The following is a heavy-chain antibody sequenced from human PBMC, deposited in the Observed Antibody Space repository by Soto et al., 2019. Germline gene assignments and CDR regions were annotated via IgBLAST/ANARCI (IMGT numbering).Heavy chain of an antibody. CDR1: GGSISSGGYY. D-gene: IGHD6-6*01. V-gene: IGHV4-31*03. Sequence: SETLSLTCTVSGGSISSGGYYWSWIRQHPGKGLEWIGYIYYSGSTYYNPSLKSRVTISVDTSKNQFSLKLSSVTAADTAVYYCARDGEGGAARPFYYYGMDVWGQGTTVTVSS. CDR2: IYYSGST. CDR3: ARDGEGGAARPFYYYGMDV. J-gene: IGHJ6*02.